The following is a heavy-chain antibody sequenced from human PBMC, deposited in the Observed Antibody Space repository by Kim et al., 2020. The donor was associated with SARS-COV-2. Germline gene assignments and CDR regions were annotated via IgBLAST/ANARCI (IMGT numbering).Heavy chain of an antibody. Sequence: GGSLRLSCTASGFTFGDYAMSWFRQAPGKGLEWVGFIRSKAYGGTTEYAASVKGRFTISRDDSKSIAYLQMNSLKTEDTAVYYCTRDREDYDILTGHSAGPDYWGQGTLVTVSS. CDR2: IRSKAYGGTT. V-gene: IGHV3-49*03. J-gene: IGHJ4*02. CDR3: TRDREDYDILTGHSAGPDY. D-gene: IGHD3-9*01. CDR1: GFTFGDYA.